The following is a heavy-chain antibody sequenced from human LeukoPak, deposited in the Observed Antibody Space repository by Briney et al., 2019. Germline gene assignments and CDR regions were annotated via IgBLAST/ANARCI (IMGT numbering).Heavy chain of an antibody. J-gene: IGHJ3*02. V-gene: IGHV1-69*13. CDR2: XIPIFGTX. D-gene: IGHD3-22*01. CDR3: AKHLITMIEVSWAFDI. Sequence: SVKVSCKASGGTFXSYAISWVRQAPGQGLEXXXXXIPIFGTXXXXXKXXXXVTITXDESTSTAYMELSSLRSEDTAVYYCAKHLITMIEVSWAFDIWGQGTMVTVSS. CDR1: GGTFXSYA.